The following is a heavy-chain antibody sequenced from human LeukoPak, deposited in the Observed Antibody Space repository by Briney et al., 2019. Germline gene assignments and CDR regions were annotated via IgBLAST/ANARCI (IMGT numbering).Heavy chain of an antibody. J-gene: IGHJ2*01. D-gene: IGHD6-19*01. V-gene: IGHV4-59*01. CDR3: ARRVSSGWTDWYFDL. CDR1: NGSISGSY. CDR2: LHYSGST. Sequence: SETLSLTCTVSNGSISGSYWSWIRQPPGKRPEWIGYLHYSGSTNYNPSLKSRLTISLDASKNQFSLNLSSVTAADTAIYYCARRVSSGWTDWYFDLWGRGTLVPVSS.